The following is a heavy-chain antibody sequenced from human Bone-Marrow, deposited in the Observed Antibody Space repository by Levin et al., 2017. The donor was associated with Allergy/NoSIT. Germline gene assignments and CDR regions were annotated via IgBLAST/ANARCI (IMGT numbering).Heavy chain of an antibody. CDR2: ISFDGSYT. CDR1: KFKFDNYG. CDR3: AKGTGMGELLLNY. J-gene: IGHJ4*02. D-gene: IGHD3-16*01. Sequence: PGGSLRLSCAASKFKFDNYGMHWVRQAPGKGLDWVAGISFDGSYTYYADSVKGRFTISRDNSKNTVYLQMNSLRPDDTSVYFCAKGTGMGELLLNYWGQGTLVTVSS. V-gene: IGHV3-30*18.